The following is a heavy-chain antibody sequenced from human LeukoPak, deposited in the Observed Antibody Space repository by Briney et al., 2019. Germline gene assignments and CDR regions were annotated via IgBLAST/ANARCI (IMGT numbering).Heavy chain of an antibody. D-gene: IGHD5-18*01. Sequence: GGSLRLSCAASGFTFSRYGMSWVRQAPGKGLEWVSAICGSGGSTYYADSVKGRFTLSRDNSKNTLYLQMNSLRAEDTATYYCATYRQIQVPFEFWGQGTLVTVSS. CDR1: GFTFSRYG. J-gene: IGHJ4*02. V-gene: IGHV3-23*01. CDR3: ATYRQIQVPFEF. CDR2: ICGSGGST.